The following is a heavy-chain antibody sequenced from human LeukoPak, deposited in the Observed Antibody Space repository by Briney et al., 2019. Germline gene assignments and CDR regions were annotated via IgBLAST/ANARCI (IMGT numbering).Heavy chain of an antibody. CDR3: ARLNGDYVYY. CDR1: GYTFTSYY. Sequence: ASVKVSCKASGYTFTSYYMHWVRQAPGQGLEWMGIINPSGGSTIYAQKFQGRVTMTEDTSTDTAYMGLSSLRSEDTAVYYCARLNGDYVYYWGQGTLVTVSS. V-gene: IGHV1-46*01. J-gene: IGHJ4*02. CDR2: INPSGGST. D-gene: IGHD4-17*01.